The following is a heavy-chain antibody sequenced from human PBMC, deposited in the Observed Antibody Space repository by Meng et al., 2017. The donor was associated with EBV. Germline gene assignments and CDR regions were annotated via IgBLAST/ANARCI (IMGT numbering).Heavy chain of an antibody. J-gene: IGHJ5*02. V-gene: IGHV4-39*07. Sequence: LHLQASVPGLVKPSEPLSLTCTVSGGSISSRSYYWGWIRQPPGKGLEWIGSIYYSGSTYYNPSLKSRVTISVDTSKNQFSLKLSSVTAADTAVYYCARVVATIFTNWFDPWGQGTLVTVSS. CDR3: ARVVATIFTNWFDP. D-gene: IGHD5-12*01. CDR2: IYYSGST. CDR1: GGSISSRSYY.